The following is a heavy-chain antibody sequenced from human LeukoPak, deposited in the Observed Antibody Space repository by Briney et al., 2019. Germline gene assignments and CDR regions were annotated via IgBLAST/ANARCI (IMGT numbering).Heavy chain of an antibody. CDR3: VKDLSHYGRDTFDN. CDR2: ISYDGNNK. D-gene: IGHD4-17*01. V-gene: IGHV3-30*18. Sequence: QPGGSLRLSCAASGFSFRSYGMHWVRQAPGKGLEWAALISYDGNNKYYGDSVKGRFTISRDNSKDTLYLQMNSLRPEDTAVYYCVKDLSHYGRDTFDNWGRGTMVTVSS. J-gene: IGHJ3*02. CDR1: GFSFRSYG.